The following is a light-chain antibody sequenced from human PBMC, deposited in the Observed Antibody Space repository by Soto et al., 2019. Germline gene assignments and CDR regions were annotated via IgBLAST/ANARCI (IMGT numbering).Light chain of an antibody. CDR1: QSISSY. CDR2: DAS. J-gene: IGKJ1*01. V-gene: IGKV1-5*01. Sequence: DIQMTQSPSSLSASVGDRVTITFLASQSISSYLNWYQQKPGKAPKLLIYDASSLESGVPSRFSGSGSGTEFTLTISSLQPDDFATYYCQQYDSYSWTFGQGTKVDI. CDR3: QQYDSYSWT.